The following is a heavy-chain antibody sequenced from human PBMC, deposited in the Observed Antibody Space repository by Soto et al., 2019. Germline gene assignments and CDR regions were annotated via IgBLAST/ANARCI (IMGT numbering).Heavy chain of an antibody. CDR2: ITGGGGRT. D-gene: IGHD5-12*01. V-gene: IGHV3-23*01. J-gene: IGHJ6*02. CDR1: GFTFLTYA. Sequence: GGPLRLSCAASGFTFLTYAMTWVRQAPEKALEWVSAITGGGGRTYYADSVKGRFTISRDNSKNTLYLQMNSLRVEDTAVYYCAKRGFDSGGWDYYALDIWGQGTAVTVSS. CDR3: AKRGFDSGGWDYYALDI.